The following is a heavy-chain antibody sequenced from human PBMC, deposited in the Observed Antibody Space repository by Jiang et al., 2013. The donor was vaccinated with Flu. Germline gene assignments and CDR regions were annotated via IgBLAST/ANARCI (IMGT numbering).Heavy chain of an antibody. CDR2: IYPGDSKS. Sequence: GAEVKKPGESLKISCKGSGYTFATYWIGWVRQVPGKGLGVDGGSIYPGDSKSRYSPSFQGQVTISADKSISTAYLQWSSLKASDTAMYYCARYGGPTLAANWFDFWGQG. D-gene: IGHD1-26*01. V-gene: IGHV5-51*01. CDR1: GYTFATYW. CDR3: ARYGGPTLAANWFDF. J-gene: IGHJ5*02.